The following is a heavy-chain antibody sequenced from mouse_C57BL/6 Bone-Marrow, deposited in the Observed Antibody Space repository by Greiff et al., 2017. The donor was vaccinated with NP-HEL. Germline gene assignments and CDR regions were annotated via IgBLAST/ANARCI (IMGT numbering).Heavy chain of an antibody. J-gene: IGHJ1*03. CDR3: ASSLWCFDV. V-gene: IGHV1-64*01. CDR1: GYTFTSYW. Sequence: QVQLKQPGAELVKPGASVKLSCKASGYTFTSYWMHWVKQRPGQGLEWIGMIHPNSGSTNYNEKFKSKATLTVDKSSSTAYMQLSSLTSEDSAVYYCASSLWCFDVWGTGTTVTVSS. CDR2: IHPNSGST.